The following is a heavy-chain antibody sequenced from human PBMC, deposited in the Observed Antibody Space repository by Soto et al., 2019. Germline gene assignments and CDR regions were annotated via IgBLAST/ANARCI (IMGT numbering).Heavy chain of an antibody. CDR2: IRTKANNYAT. J-gene: IGHJ5*02. V-gene: IGHV3-73*01. CDR1: GFTFSGSE. Sequence: EVQVVESGGDLVQPGGSLKLSCAASGFTFSGSEMHWVRQASGKGLEWVGHIRTKANNYATAYAASVKGRFTISRDDLKNMAFLEMNSLTTEDTAVYYCIRAAAGLDPWGQGTLVTVSS. CDR3: IRAAAGLDP. D-gene: IGHD6-13*01.